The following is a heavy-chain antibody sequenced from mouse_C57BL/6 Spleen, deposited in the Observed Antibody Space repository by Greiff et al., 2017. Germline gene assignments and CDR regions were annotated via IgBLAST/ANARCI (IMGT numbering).Heavy chain of an antibody. J-gene: IGHJ4*01. V-gene: IGHV1-15*01. CDR3: TRAYYYGIAMDY. D-gene: IGHD1-1*01. CDR1: GYTFTDYE. CDR2: IDPETGGT. Sequence: VQLQQSGAELVRPGASVTLSCKASGYTFTDYEMHWVKQTPVHGLEWIGAIDPETGGTAYNQKFKGKAILTADKSSSTAYMELRSLTSEDSADYYCTRAYYYGIAMDYWGQGTSVTVSS.